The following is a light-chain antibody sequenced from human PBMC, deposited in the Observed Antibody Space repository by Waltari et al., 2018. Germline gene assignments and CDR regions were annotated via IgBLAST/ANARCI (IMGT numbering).Light chain of an antibody. Sequence: QSALTQPRSVSGSPGQSVTISCTGTSSDIGGYNYVSWYQQHPGKAPKLMIYDVSARPSVGPARFYGSKSGNTASLTISGLQAEDEADYYCCSYAGSYAWVFGGGTKVTVL. V-gene: IGLV2-11*01. J-gene: IGLJ3*02. CDR1: SSDIGGYNY. CDR2: DVS. CDR3: CSYAGSYAWV.